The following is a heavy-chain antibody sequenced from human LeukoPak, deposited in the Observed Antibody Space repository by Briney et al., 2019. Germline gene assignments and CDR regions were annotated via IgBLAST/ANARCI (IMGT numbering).Heavy chain of an antibody. CDR3: ARDSKYYSGGSCYADWFDP. D-gene: IGHD2-15*01. J-gene: IGHJ5*02. Sequence: GASVKVSCKASGYTFTSYGINWVRQAPGQGLEWMGWISAYNGNTNYAQKLQGRVTMTTDTSTSTAYMELRSLRSDDTAVYYCARDSKYYSGGSCYADWFDPWGQGTLVTVSS. CDR1: GYTFTSYG. CDR2: ISAYNGNT. V-gene: IGHV1-18*01.